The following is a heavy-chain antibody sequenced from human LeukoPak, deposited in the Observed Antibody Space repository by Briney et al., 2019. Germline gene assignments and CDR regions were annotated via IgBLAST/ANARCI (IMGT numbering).Heavy chain of an antibody. CDR3: ARDLVYCTNGVCFTAPPLNWFDP. Sequence: ASVKVSCKASGYTFTGYYMHWVRQAPGQGLEWMGWINPNSGGTNYAQKFQGRVTMTRDMSISTAYMELSRLRSDDTAVYYCARDLVYCTNGVCFTAPPLNWFDPWGQGTLVTVSS. D-gene: IGHD2-8*01. CDR1: GYTFTGYY. V-gene: IGHV1-2*02. J-gene: IGHJ5*02. CDR2: INPNSGGT.